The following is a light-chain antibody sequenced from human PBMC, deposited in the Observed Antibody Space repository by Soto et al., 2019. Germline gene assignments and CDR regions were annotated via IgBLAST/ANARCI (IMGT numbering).Light chain of an antibody. CDR2: DAS. CDR1: QDIATY. Sequence: DIQMTQSPSSLSASVGDRVTITCQASQDIATYLNWFQQKPGKAPKLLIYDASNLETEVPSRFSGSSSGTQFTFTINSLQPEDVATYYCQQYDNPVYTFGQGTKVDIK. V-gene: IGKV1-33*01. J-gene: IGKJ2*01. CDR3: QQYDNPVYT.